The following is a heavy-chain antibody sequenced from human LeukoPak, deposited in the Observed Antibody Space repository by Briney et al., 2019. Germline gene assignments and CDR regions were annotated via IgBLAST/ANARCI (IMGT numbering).Heavy chain of an antibody. J-gene: IGHJ4*02. CDR1: RFTFSSYS. CDR2: ISSSGSYI. CDR3: ARDEDSYGYLDY. V-gene: IGHV3-21*01. D-gene: IGHD5-18*01. Sequence: PGGSLRLSCAASRFTFSSYSMNWVRQAPGKGLEWVSSISSSGSYIYYADSVKGRFTISRDNAKNSLYLQMNSLRAEDTAVYYCARDEDSYGYLDYWGQGTLVTVSS.